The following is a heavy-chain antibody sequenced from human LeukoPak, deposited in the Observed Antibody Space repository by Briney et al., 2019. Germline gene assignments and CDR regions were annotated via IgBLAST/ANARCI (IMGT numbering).Heavy chain of an antibody. D-gene: IGHD4-17*01. J-gene: IGHJ6*02. Sequence: GRSLRLSCAASGFTFSRYGMHWVRQAPGKGLEWVAVVSFEGSNKYYADSVKGRFTISRDNSKNTLSLQMNSLRAEDTAVYYCARDGDYDYYYYYGMDVWGQGATVTVSS. CDR2: VSFEGSNK. V-gene: IGHV3-30*03. CDR1: GFTFSRYG. CDR3: ARDGDYDYYYYYGMDV.